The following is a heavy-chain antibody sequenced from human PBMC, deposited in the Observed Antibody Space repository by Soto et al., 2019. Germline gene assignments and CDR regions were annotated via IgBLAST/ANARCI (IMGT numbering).Heavy chain of an antibody. V-gene: IGHV1-8*01. CDR2: MNPNSGNT. J-gene: IGHJ6*03. Sequence: GASVKVSCKASGYTFTSYDINWVRQATGQGLEWMGWMNPNSGNTGYAQKFQGRVTMTRNTSISTAYMELSSLRSEDTAVYYCARGQDGEVDYSYYMDVWGKGTTVTVSS. CDR3: ARGQDGEVDYSYYMDV. D-gene: IGHD4-17*01. CDR1: GYTFTSYD.